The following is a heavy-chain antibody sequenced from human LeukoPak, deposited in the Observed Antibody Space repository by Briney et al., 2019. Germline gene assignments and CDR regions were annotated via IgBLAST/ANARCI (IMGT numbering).Heavy chain of an antibody. CDR3: ARGGYYGSGNDFRFDP. CDR2: INLDGRQR. Sequence: PGGSLRLSCVVSGFTFSNYWMSWVRQAPGKGLEWVANINLDGRQRFYVDSVKGRFTISRASTENSLYLQMNSLRVEDTAVYYCARGGYYGSGNDFRFDPWGQGTQVTVSS. V-gene: IGHV3-7*01. D-gene: IGHD3-10*01. CDR1: GFTFSNYW. J-gene: IGHJ5*02.